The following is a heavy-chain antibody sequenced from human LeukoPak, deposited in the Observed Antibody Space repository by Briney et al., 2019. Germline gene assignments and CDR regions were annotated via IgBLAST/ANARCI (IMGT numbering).Heavy chain of an antibody. D-gene: IGHD1-7*01. CDR3: ARDTLSGITGTTRDYYYYYMDV. CDR1: GYTFTSYY. J-gene: IGHJ6*03. CDR2: INPSGGST. V-gene: IGHV1-46*01. Sequence: ASVKVSCKASGYTFTSYYMHWVRQAPGQGLEWMGIINPSGGSTSYAQKFQGRVTMTRDTSTSTVYMELSSLRSEDTAVYYCARDTLSGITGTTRDYYYYYMDVWGKGTTVTVSS.